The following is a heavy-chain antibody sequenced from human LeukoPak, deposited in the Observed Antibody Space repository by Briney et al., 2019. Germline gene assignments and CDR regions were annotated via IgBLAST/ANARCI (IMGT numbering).Heavy chain of an antibody. V-gene: IGHV4-34*01. CDR1: GGSFSGYY. J-gene: IGHJ6*02. Sequence: SETLSLTCAVYGGSFSGYYWSWIRQPPGKGLEWIGEINHSGSTNYNPSLKSRVTISVDTSKNQFSLKLSSVTAADTAVYYCAREDPYYYYYYGMDVWGQGTTVTVSS. D-gene: IGHD2-15*01. CDR2: INHSGST. CDR3: AREDPYYYYYYGMDV.